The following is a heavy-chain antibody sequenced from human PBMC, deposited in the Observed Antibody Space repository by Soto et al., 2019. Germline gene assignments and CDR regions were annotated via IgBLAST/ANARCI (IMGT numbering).Heavy chain of an antibody. CDR2: INSDGSST. J-gene: IGHJ6*02. D-gene: IGHD2-15*01. Sequence: GGSLRLSCAASGFTFSSYWMHWVRQAPGKGLVWVSRINSDGSSTSYADSVKGRFTISRDNAKNTLYLQMNSLRAEDTAVYYCARDYGGNPPWDYYGMDVWGQGTTVTVSS. CDR1: GFTFSSYW. CDR3: ARDYGGNPPWDYYGMDV. V-gene: IGHV3-74*01.